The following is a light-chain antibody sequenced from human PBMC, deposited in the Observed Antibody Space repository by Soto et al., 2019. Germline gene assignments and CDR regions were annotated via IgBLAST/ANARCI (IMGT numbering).Light chain of an antibody. CDR2: EVN. V-gene: IGLV2-14*01. CDR3: CSFASSRTYV. CDR1: ISDIGAYDY. J-gene: IGLJ1*01. Sequence: QSLLTQPSSLSGSPGQSITISCTGTISDIGAYDYVSWFQQHPGKAPKLMISEVNNRPSGVSNRFSGSKSGNTASLTISGLQAEDEADYYCCSFASSRTYVFGTGTKVTVL.